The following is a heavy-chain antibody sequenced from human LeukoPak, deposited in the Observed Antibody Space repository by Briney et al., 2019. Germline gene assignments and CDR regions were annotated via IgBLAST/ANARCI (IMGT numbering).Heavy chain of an antibody. CDR3: ANEAHRHLDLHN. D-gene: IGHD1-1*01. Sequence: GGSLRLSCAASGFTFRSYWMAWVRQAPGKGLEWVANIKPDGSEKYSADSVKGRFTISRDISTNTLHLQMNSLRADDTAIYFCANEAHRHLDLHNWGQGTLVTVST. J-gene: IGHJ4*02. CDR1: GFTFRSYW. CDR2: IKPDGSEK. V-gene: IGHV3-7*03.